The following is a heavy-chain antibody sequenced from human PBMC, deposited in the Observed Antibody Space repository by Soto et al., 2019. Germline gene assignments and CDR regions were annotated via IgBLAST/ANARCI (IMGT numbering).Heavy chain of an antibody. Sequence: EVQLVESGGGLVQPEGSLKLSCAASGFTFSGSAMHWIRQAPGKGLEWVGRIRSKANSYATSYAASVQGRFTVSRDDSKNTAYLQLNRRKTEDTAVYYCGRQVRDAYNVEGCYDYWGQGTLVIVSS. CDR2: IRSKANSYAT. CDR1: GFTFSGSA. V-gene: IGHV3-73*01. D-gene: IGHD1-1*01. CDR3: GRQVRDAYNVEGCYDY. J-gene: IGHJ4*02.